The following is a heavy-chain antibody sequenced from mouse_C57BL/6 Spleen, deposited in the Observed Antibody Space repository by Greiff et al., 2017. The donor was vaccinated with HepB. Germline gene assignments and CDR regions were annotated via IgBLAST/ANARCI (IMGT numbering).Heavy chain of an antibody. D-gene: IGHD2-12*01. J-gene: IGHJ1*03. Sequence: VQLQQSGPELVKPGASVKLSCKASGYTFTSYDINWVKQRPGQGLEWIGWIYPRDGSTKYNEKFKGKATLTVDTSSSTAYMELHSLTSEDSAVYFCARGTYDRDWYFDVWGTGTTVTVSS. CDR3: ARGTYDRDWYFDV. CDR1: GYTFTSYD. CDR2: IYPRDGST. V-gene: IGHV1-85*01.